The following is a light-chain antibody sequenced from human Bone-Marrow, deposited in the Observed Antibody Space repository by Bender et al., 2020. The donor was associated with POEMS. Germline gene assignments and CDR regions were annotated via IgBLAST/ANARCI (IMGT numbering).Light chain of an antibody. Sequence: SALTQPPSVSGSLGQSVTISCTGTSSDVGAYDYVSWYQQHPGKAPKLIIYQVTKRPSGVPDRFSGSKSGTSASLAITGLQAEDEGDYYCQSYDNSLGGWVFGGGTKLTVL. CDR3: QSYDNSLGGWV. CDR2: QVT. CDR1: SSDVGAYDY. J-gene: IGLJ3*02. V-gene: IGLV2-8*01.